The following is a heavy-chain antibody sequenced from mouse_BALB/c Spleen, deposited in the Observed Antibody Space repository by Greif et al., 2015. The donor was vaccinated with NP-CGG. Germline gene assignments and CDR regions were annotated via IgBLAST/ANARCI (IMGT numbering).Heavy chain of an antibody. J-gene: IGHJ2*01. CDR2: ISTYYGDA. CDR3: ARWDYDLGVDY. Sequence: VQLQQSGAELVRPGVSVKISCKGSGYTFTDYAMHWVKQSHAKSLEWIGVISTYYGDASYNQKFKGKATMTVDKSSSTAYMELARLTSEDSAIYYCARWDYDLGVDYWGQGTTLTVSS. CDR1: GYTFTDYA. V-gene: IGHV1S137*01. D-gene: IGHD2-4*01.